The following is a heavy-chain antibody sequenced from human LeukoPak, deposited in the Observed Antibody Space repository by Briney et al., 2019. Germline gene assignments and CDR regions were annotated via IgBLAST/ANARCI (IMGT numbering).Heavy chain of an antibody. CDR1: GFTLDDYA. J-gene: IGHJ4*02. V-gene: IGHV3-9*01. D-gene: IGHD3-22*01. CDR2: ISWNSGSI. CDR3: AKVALYDSSGYYDY. Sequence: GGSLRLSCAASGFTLDDYAMHWVRQAPGKGLEWVSGISWNSGSIGYADSVKGRFTISRDNAKNSLYLQMNSLRAEDTALYYCAKVALYDSSGYYDYWGQGTLVTVSS.